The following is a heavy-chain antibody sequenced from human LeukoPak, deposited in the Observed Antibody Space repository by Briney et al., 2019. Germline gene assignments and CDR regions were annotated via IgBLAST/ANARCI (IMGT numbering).Heavy chain of an antibody. D-gene: IGHD1-1*01. CDR1: GFTFSNK. V-gene: IGHV3-48*03. J-gene: IGHJ6*02. CDR3: AREGEPTGTFYYYGMDV. Sequence: GGSLRLSCAASGFTFSNKMHWVRQAPRKGREWVSYISGSGGTRYYADSMKGRITISRDNAKKSLYLQMNSLRVEDTAVYYCAREGEPTGTFYYYGMDVWGQGTTVTVSS. CDR2: ISGSGGTR.